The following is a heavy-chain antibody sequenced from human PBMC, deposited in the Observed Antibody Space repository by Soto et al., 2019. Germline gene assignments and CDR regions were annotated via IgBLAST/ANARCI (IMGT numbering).Heavy chain of an antibody. J-gene: IGHJ5*02. V-gene: IGHV4-31*03. CDR2: IYYSGST. CDR3: ARTRTGITIFGVVSYNWFDP. Sequence: SETLSLTCTFSCGSIISGGYYWSWIRQHPGKGLEWIGYIYYSGSTYYNPSLKSRVTISVDTSKNQFSLKLSSVTAADTAVYYCARTRTGITIFGVVSYNWFDPWGQGTLVTVSS. CDR1: CGSIISGGYY. D-gene: IGHD3-3*01.